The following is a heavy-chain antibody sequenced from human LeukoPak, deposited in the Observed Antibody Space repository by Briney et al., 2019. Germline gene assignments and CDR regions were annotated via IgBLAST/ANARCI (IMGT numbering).Heavy chain of an antibody. Sequence: SETLSLTCTVSGGSISSGDYYWSWIRQPPWKGLEWIGYIYYSGSTYYNPSLKSRVTISVNTSKNQFSLKLSSVTAADTAVYYCARAEGVAAEFDYWGQGTLVTVSS. CDR3: ARAEGVAAEFDY. J-gene: IGHJ4*02. CDR2: IYYSGST. D-gene: IGHD2-15*01. V-gene: IGHV4-30-4*01. CDR1: GGSISSGDYY.